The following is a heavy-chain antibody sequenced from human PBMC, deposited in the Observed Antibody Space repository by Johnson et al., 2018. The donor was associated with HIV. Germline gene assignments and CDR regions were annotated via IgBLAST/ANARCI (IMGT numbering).Heavy chain of an antibody. CDR2: IWYDGSNK. CDR1: GFTFSSYG. CDR3: AREGVSGSYYDAFDL. D-gene: IGHD1-26*01. J-gene: IGHJ3*01. V-gene: IGHV3-33*01. Sequence: QVQLVESGGGVVQPGRSRRLSCAASGFTFSSYGMHWVRQAPGKGLEWVAVIWYDGSNKYYADSVKGRFTISRDNSKNTLYLQMNSLRAEDTAVYYCAREGVSGSYYDAFDLWGQGTMVTVSS.